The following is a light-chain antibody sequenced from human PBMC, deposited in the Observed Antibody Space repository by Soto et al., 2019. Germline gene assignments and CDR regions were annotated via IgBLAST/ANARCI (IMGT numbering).Light chain of an antibody. J-gene: IGLJ2*01. V-gene: IGLV2-14*01. CDR3: SSYTSSSTLGV. Sequence: QSALTQPASVSGSPGQSITISCTGTSSDVGGYNYVSWYQQHPGKAPKLMIYDVSNRPSGVSNRFSGSKSGNTASLTISGIQAEDEADYYCSSYTSSSTLGVFGGGTTLTVL. CDR2: DVS. CDR1: SSDVGGYNY.